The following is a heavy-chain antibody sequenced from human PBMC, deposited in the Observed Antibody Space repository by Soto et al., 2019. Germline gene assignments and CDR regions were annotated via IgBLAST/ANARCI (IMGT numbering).Heavy chain of an antibody. J-gene: IGHJ4*02. CDR3: AKDYGRIAARDPLDY. D-gene: IGHD6-6*01. Sequence: GGSLRLSCAASGFTFSSYGMHWVRQAPGKGLEWVAVISYDGSNKYYADSVKGRFTISRDNSKNTLYLQMNSLRAEDTAVYYCAKDYGRIAARDPLDYWGQGTLVTVSS. CDR2: ISYDGSNK. CDR1: GFTFSSYG. V-gene: IGHV3-30*18.